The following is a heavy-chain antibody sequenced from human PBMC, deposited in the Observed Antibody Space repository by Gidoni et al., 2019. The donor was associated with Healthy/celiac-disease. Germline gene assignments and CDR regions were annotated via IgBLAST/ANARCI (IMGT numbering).Heavy chain of an antibody. D-gene: IGHD6-19*01. Sequence: QVQLQESGPGLVKPSETLSLTCTVSGGSISSYYWSWNRQPPGKGLEWIGDIYYSGSTNNNPSLKSRVTISVDTSKNQFSLKLSSVTAADTAVYYCARSKELLAVAGRPLNPLINWGQGTLVTVSS. CDR2: IYYSGST. J-gene: IGHJ4*02. V-gene: IGHV4-59*01. CDR1: GGSISSYY. CDR3: ARSKELLAVAGRPLNPLIN.